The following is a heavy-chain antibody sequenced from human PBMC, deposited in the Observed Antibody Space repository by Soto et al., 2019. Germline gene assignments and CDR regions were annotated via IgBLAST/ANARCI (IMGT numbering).Heavy chain of an antibody. J-gene: IGHJ6*02. CDR2: IIPIFGTA. CDR3: ARGGVVVKYYYYGMDV. D-gene: IGHD2-2*01. Sequence: GASVKVSCKASGGTFSSYAISWVRQAPGQGLEWMGGIIPIFGTANYAQKFQGRVTITADESTSTAYMELSSLRSEDTAVYYCARGGVVVKYYYYGMDVWGQGTTVTVS. CDR1: GGTFSSYA. V-gene: IGHV1-69*13.